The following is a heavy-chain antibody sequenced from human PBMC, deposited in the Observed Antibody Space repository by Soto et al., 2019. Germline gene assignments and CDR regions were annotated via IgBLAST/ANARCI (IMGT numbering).Heavy chain of an antibody. Sequence: QVQLQESGPGLVKPSQSLSLACIVSGGSIRSDDSYWSWFRQPPGKGLEWIGYIYYTGSTYYNPCLKSIVTISADTSQNQFSLNLNSVTAADTAVYYCARVKYADNSGADYWGQGTLVTVSS. D-gene: IGHD3-22*01. CDR3: ARVKYADNSGADY. CDR2: IYYTGST. V-gene: IGHV4-30-4*01. J-gene: IGHJ4*02. CDR1: GGSIRSDDSY.